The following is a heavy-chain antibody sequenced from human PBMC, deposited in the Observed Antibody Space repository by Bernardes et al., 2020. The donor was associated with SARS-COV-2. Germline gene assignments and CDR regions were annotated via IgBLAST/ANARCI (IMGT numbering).Heavy chain of an antibody. V-gene: IGHV2-70*01. D-gene: IGHD6-13*01. J-gene: IGHJ4*02. Sequence: SGATLMKPTQTHTLTCTFSGLERSTSGMCVSWISQRPGKALEWLALIDWDDDKYYSTSLKTRLTISKDTFKNQVVLTMTNMDPVDTATYYCARSPSGQQLEDYFDYWGQGTLVTVSS. CDR3: ARSPSGQQLEDYFDY. CDR1: GLERSTSGMC. CDR2: IDWDDDK.